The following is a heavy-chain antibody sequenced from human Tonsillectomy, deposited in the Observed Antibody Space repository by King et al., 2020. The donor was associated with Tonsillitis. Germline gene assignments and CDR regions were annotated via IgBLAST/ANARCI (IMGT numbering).Heavy chain of an antibody. CDR2: IYYSGST. J-gene: IGHJ4*02. Sequence: QLQESGPGLVKPSETLSLTCTVSGGPISSSSYYWGWIRQPPGKGLEWIGSIYYSGSTYYNPSLKSRVTISVDTSKNQFSLKLSSVTAADTAVYYCASTRPGDYWGQGTLVTVSS. CDR3: ASTRPGDY. V-gene: IGHV4-39*01. CDR1: GGPISSSSYY.